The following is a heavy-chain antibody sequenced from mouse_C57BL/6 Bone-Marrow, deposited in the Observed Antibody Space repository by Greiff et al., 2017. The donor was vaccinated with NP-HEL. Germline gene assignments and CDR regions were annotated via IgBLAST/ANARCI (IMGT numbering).Heavy chain of an antibody. Sequence: DVMLVESGGGLVKPGGSLKLSCAASGFTFSSYAMSWVRQTPGKRLEWVATISAGGSYTYYTDNVKGRFTLSIDKAKNNLYLQMSQLKSEDTAMYYCARVYYYGSSPFAYWGQGTLVTVSA. J-gene: IGHJ3*01. CDR2: ISAGGSYT. CDR3: ARVYYYGSSPFAY. CDR1: GFTFSSYA. D-gene: IGHD1-1*01. V-gene: IGHV5-4*03.